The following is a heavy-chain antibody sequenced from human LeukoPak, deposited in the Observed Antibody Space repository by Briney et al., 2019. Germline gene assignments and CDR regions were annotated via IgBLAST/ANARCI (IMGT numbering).Heavy chain of an antibody. V-gene: IGHV3-33*01. D-gene: IGHD3-9*01. J-gene: IGHJ4*02. Sequence: TGRSLRLSCAASGFTFSSYGMHWVRQAPGKGLEWVAVIWYDGNNKYYADSVKGRSTISRDNSKNTLYLQMNSLRAEDTAVYYCARSTSSEYDIYHFDYWGQGTLVTVSS. CDR3: ARSTSSEYDIYHFDY. CDR2: IWYDGNNK. CDR1: GFTFSSYG.